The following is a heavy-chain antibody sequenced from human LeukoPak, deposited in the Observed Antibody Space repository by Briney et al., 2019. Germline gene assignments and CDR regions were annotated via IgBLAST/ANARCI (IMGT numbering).Heavy chain of an antibody. J-gene: IGHJ6*03. CDR3: YYTGGYYMDV. CDR1: GGSISSSSYY. V-gene: IGHV4-39*01. CDR2: IYYSGST. Sequence: SETLSLTCTVSGGSISSSSYYWGWIRQPPGKGLEWIGSIYYSGSTYYNPSLKSRVTISVDTSKNQFSLKLRHADWENYDFWSGYYTGGYYMDVWGKGTTVTVSS. D-gene: IGHD3-3*01.